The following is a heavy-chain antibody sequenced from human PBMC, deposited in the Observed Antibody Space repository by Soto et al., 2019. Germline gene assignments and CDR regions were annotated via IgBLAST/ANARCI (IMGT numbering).Heavy chain of an antibody. CDR3: ARQLPYYYYYFMDV. CDR2: MNPNSGNT. J-gene: IGHJ6*03. Sequence: QVQLVQSGAEVKKPGASVKVSCNASGYNFTSYDINWMRQATGQGLEWMGWMNPNSGNTGYAQKFQGRVTMTRNTSISTAYMELSSLRSEDTALYYCARQLPYYYYYFMDVWGKGTTVTVSS. V-gene: IGHV1-8*01. D-gene: IGHD2-2*02. CDR1: GYNFTSYD.